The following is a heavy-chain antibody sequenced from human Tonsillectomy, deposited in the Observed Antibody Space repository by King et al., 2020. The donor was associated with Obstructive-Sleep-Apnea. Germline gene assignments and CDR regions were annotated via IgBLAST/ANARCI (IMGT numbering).Heavy chain of an antibody. D-gene: IGHD1-1*01. J-gene: IGHJ4*02. CDR1: GMSFSIYW. V-gene: IGHV3-7*01. CDR2: IKKDGSER. CDR3: ALITGSDY. Sequence: VQLVESGGGLVQPGGSLRLSCTGSGMSFSIYWINCVRQAPGKGLEWVATIKKDGSERSYVDAVKGRLTTSRDNDKNSLFLQMNSLRGEDTAVYFCALITGSDYWGQGTMVTVSS.